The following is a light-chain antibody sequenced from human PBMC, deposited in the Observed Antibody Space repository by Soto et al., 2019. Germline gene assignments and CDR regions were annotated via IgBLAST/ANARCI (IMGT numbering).Light chain of an antibody. V-gene: IGKV1-33*01. J-gene: IGKJ4*01. CDR2: YAS. CDR1: QDISNY. Sequence: DIQMTQSPSSLSASVGDRITITCQASQDISNYLNWYQQTPGKALKLLIYYASNLETGIPSRFSGSGSGTDFTFTISGLQGEDIATYYCQQYANLPLTFGGGTKVEIK. CDR3: QQYANLPLT.